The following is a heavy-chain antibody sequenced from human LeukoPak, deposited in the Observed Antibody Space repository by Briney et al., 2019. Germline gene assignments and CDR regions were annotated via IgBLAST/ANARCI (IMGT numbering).Heavy chain of an antibody. J-gene: IGHJ4*02. V-gene: IGHV4-34*01. CDR2: INHSGST. CDR3: ARGRGYSGYGL. D-gene: IGHD5-12*01. Sequence: PSETLSLTCAVSGGPFSGYYWSWIRQPPGKGLEWIGEINHSGSTNYNPSLYSRVTISLDTSNNHFSLRLTSVTAADTAVYYCARGRGYSGYGLWGQGTLVTVSS. CDR1: GGPFSGYY.